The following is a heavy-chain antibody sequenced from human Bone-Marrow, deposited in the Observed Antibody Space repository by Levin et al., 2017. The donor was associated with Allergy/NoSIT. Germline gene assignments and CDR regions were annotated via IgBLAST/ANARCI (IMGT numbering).Heavy chain of an antibody. Sequence: GGSLRLSCEASGFSFSRYAMNWVRQAPGKGLEWVANTLLDGSRSWYGDSMRGRCTISRDNSKNTLSLEMNDLRTDDTAVYYCSTWVFKLGVDYWGQGIMVTVSS. CDR2: TLLDGSRS. D-gene: IGHD6-13*01. V-gene: IGHV3-30*02. J-gene: IGHJ4*02. CDR1: GFSFSRYA. CDR3: STWVFKLGVDY.